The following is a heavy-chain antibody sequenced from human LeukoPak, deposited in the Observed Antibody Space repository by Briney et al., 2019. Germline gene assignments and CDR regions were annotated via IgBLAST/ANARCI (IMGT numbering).Heavy chain of an antibody. V-gene: IGHV3-23*01. CDR2: ISGSGGST. CDR1: GFTFSSYA. J-gene: IGHJ4*02. Sequence: GGSLRLSCAASGFTFSSYAMSWVRQAPGKGLEWVSAISGSGGSTYYADSVKGRFTISRDNSKNTLYLQMNSLRAEDTAVYYCAKDPAIVVVPAAKGEDFDYWGQGTLVTVSS. CDR3: AKDPAIVVVPAAKGEDFDY. D-gene: IGHD2-2*01.